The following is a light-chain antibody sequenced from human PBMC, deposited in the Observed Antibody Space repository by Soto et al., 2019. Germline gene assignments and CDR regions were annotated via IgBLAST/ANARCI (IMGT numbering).Light chain of an antibody. J-gene: IGKJ4*01. CDR2: GAS. Sequence: EIVMTQSPATLSVSPGERATLSCRPSHRVSNYLAWYQQRPGQAPRLLIYGASTRATGIPARFSGSAAGTEFTLTISSLQSEDFAIYYCQQYNNWPLTFGGGTKVDIK. V-gene: IGKV3-15*01. CDR1: HRVSNY. CDR3: QQYNNWPLT.